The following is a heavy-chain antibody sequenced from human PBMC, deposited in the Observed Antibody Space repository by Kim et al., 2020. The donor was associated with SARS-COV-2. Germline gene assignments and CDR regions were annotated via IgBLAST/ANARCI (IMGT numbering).Heavy chain of an antibody. V-gene: IGHV3-48*02. Sequence: GGSLRLSCAASGFTFSSYSMNWVRQAPGKGLEWVSYISSSSSTIYYADSVKGRFTISRDNAKNSLYLQMNSLRDEDTAVYYCARGDGEYCSGGSCYREDPLYYFDYWGQGTLVTVSS. J-gene: IGHJ4*02. D-gene: IGHD2-15*01. CDR2: ISSSSSTI. CDR1: GFTFSSYS. CDR3: ARGDGEYCSGGSCYREDPLYYFDY.